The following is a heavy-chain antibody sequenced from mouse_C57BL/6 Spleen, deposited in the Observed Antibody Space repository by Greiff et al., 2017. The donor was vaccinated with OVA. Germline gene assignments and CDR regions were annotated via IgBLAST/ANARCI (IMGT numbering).Heavy chain of an antibody. D-gene: IGHD3-3*01. V-gene: IGHV1-61*01. CDR1: GYTFTSYW. Sequence: QVQLQQSGAELVRPGSSVKLSCKASGYTFTSYWMDWVKQRPGQGLEWIGNIYPSDSETHYNQKFKDKATLTVAKSSSTAYMQLRSLTSEDSAVYYWARKGLPGFGYWGQGTTLTVSS. CDR3: ARKGLPGFGY. CDR2: IYPSDSET. J-gene: IGHJ2*01.